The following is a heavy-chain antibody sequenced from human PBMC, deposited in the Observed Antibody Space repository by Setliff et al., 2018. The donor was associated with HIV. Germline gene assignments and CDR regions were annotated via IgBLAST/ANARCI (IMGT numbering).Heavy chain of an antibody. V-gene: IGHV3-49*04. CDR2: IRGNVYPGTT. CDR1: GFTFGDFA. Sequence: PGGSLRLSCTGSGFTFGDFAINWVRQAPGKGLEWVGFIRGNVYPGTTEYAASVKGRFTISRDDSKGIAYLQMNSLKTEDTAVYYCARSPQGGYFDYWGQGTLVTVSS. CDR3: ARSPQGGYFDY. J-gene: IGHJ4*03.